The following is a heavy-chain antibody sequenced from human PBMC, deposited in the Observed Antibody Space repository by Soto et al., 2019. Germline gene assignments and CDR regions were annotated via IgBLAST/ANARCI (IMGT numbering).Heavy chain of an antibody. CDR3: AKFQIEGYHKYYALDV. Sequence: HPGVSLRLSCAASGFTFSTYALSWVRQAPGKGLEWVSTISVSGSDSYYADSVKGRFTISRDNSRDTLYLEMNSLRAEDTAIYYCAKFQIEGYHKYYALDVWGQGTTVTVAS. V-gene: IGHV3-23*01. CDR2: ISVSGSDS. CDR1: GFTFSTYA. J-gene: IGHJ6*02. D-gene: IGHD5-12*01.